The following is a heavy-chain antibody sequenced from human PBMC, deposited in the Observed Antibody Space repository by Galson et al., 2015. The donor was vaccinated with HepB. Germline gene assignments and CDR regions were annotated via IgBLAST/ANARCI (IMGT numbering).Heavy chain of an antibody. D-gene: IGHD3-3*01. Sequence: SLRLSCAASGFTFSSYAMHWVRQAPGKGLEYVSAISSNGGSTYYADSVKGRFTISRDNSKNTLYLQMSSLRAEDTAVYYCVKGTITIFGRRPFDYWGQGTLVTVSS. CDR1: GFTFSSYA. J-gene: IGHJ4*02. CDR2: ISSNGGST. V-gene: IGHV3-64D*06. CDR3: VKGTITIFGRRPFDY.